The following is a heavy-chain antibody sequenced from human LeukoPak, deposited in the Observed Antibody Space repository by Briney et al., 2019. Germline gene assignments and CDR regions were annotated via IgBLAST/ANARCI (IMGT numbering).Heavy chain of an antibody. CDR3: ARGRGVSGWRHRGFDY. D-gene: IGHD6-19*01. J-gene: IGHJ4*02. Sequence: SVKVSCKASGGTFSSYAISWVRQAPGQGLEWMGRIIPIFGTANYAQKFQGRVTITTDESTSTAYMALSSLRSEDTAVYYCARGRGVSGWRHRGFDYWGQGTLVTVSS. CDR2: IIPIFGTA. CDR1: GGTFSSYA. V-gene: IGHV1-69*05.